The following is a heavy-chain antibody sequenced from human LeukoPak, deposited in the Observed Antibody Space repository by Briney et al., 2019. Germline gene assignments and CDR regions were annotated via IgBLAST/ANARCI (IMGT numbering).Heavy chain of an antibody. CDR1: GFTFDDYG. Sequence: GGSLRLSCVASGFTFDDYGMSWVRQAPGKGLEWVSGIHWSGGSTGYADSVKGRFTISRDNAKNSLYLQMNSLRAEDTAVYYCARLIVGAVDYWGQGTLVTVSS. CDR2: IHWSGGST. V-gene: IGHV3-20*04. D-gene: IGHD1-26*01. CDR3: ARLIVGAVDY. J-gene: IGHJ4*02.